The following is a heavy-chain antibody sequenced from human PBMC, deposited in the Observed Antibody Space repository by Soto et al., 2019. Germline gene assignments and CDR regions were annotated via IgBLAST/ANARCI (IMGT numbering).Heavy chain of an antibody. D-gene: IGHD1-26*01. CDR3: ARTHSGSYYSVFNY. CDR2: IYRSGTT. Sequence: LSLTCVVSNFSISSGYYWGWIRQSPGKGLEWIASIYRSGTTSYNPSLKSRVTISVDPSKNQFSLMLTAVTAADTAAYYCARTHSGSYYSVFNYWGRGSQVTVSS. CDR1: NFSISSGYY. V-gene: IGHV4-38-2*01. J-gene: IGHJ4*02.